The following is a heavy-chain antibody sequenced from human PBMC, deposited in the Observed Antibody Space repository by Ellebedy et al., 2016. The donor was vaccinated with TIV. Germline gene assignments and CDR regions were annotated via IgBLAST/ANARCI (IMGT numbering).Heavy chain of an antibody. Sequence: GGSLRLXXAASGFTFSSYAMSWVRQAPGKGLEWVSAFSCSGGSTYYADSVKGRFTISRDNSKNTLYLEMNSLRAEDTAVYYCAKDRFGELYRIGDYWGQGTLVTVSS. V-gene: IGHV3-23*01. J-gene: IGHJ4*02. D-gene: IGHD3-10*01. CDR2: FSCSGGST. CDR3: AKDRFGELYRIGDY. CDR1: GFTFSSYA.